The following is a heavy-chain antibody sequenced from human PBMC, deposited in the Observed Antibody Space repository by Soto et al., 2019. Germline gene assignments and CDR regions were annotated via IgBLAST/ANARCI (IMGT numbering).Heavy chain of an antibody. CDR1: GDSVSSNRVA. D-gene: IGHD2-2*01. Sequence: SQTLSLTCVLSGDSVSSNRVAWNWVRQSPSRGLEWLGRTYYRSKWKNDYALTVNSRVNINPDTSKNQFSLQLNSVTPEDTAVYYCGRGVESSFDYWGQGTLVTVSS. CDR2: TYYRSKWKN. CDR3: GRGVESSFDY. J-gene: IGHJ4*02. V-gene: IGHV6-1*01.